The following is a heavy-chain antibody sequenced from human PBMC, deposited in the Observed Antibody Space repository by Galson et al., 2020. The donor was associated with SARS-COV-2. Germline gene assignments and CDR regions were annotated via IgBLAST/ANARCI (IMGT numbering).Heavy chain of an antibody. D-gene: IGHD5-12*01. CDR2: ISNDGTNK. CDR3: ARDQDGYNDF. Sequence: GESLKISCVASGFTVKTFAMHWVRQAPGKGLEWVAVISNDGTNKYYADSVKGRFTMSRDNSKNSLYLQMNSLRAEDTAVYYCARDQDGYNDFWGQGTLVTVSS. CDR1: GFTVKTFA. V-gene: IGHV3-30*03. J-gene: IGHJ4*02.